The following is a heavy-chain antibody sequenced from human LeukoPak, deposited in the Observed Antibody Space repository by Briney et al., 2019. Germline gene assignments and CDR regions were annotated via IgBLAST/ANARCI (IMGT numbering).Heavy chain of an antibody. Sequence: GGSLRLSCAASGFTVSSNSMTWVRQAPGKGLEWVSLIKGDGRTYYADSVKGRFTISRDNSKNTLYLQMNSLRAEDTAVYYCAKDRRLQLPLYYFDYWGQGTLVTVSS. CDR3: AKDRRLQLPLYYFDY. CDR2: IKGDGRT. J-gene: IGHJ4*02. D-gene: IGHD5-12*01. CDR1: GFTVSSNS. V-gene: IGHV3-53*01.